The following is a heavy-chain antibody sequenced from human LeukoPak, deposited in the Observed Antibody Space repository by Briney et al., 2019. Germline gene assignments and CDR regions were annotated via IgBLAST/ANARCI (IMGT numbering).Heavy chain of an antibody. V-gene: IGHV1-2*02. D-gene: IGHD6-13*01. J-gene: IGHJ4*02. CDR3: ARGPPIAAAGTGDY. CDR1: GYTFINFD. CDR2: INPNSGGT. Sequence: ASVKVSCKASGYTFINFDVNWVRQAPGQGLEWMGWINPNSGGTNYAQKFQGRVTMTRDTSISTAYMELSRLRSDDTAVYYCARGPPIAAAGTGDYWGQGTLVTVSS.